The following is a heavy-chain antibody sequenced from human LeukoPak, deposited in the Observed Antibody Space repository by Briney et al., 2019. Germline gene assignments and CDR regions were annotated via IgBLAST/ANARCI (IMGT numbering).Heavy chain of an antibody. V-gene: IGHV3-74*01. CDR3: ATVEHY. Sequence: GGSLRLSCAASGFTFSSYGMHWVRQAPGKGLVWVSGINHDGTSTFFADSVKGRFSISRDHAKNTLYLQMDSLRAEDSALYYCATVEHYWGRGTLVTVSS. J-gene: IGHJ4*02. CDR2: INHDGTST. D-gene: IGHD1/OR15-1a*01. CDR1: GFTFSSYG.